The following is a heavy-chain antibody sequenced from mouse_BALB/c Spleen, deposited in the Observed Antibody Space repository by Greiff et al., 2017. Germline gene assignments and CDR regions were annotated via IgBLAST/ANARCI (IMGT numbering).Heavy chain of an antibody. J-gene: IGHJ1*01. CDR2: ISYDGSN. CDR3: ARPYYYGSPYWYFDV. D-gene: IGHD1-1*01. V-gene: IGHV3-6*02. Sequence: VQLKQSGPGLVKPSQSLSLTCSVTGYSITSGYYWHWIPQFPGNTLEWMGYISYDGSNNYNPSLKNRISITRDTSKNQFFLKLNSVTTEDTATYYCARPYYYGSPYWYFDVWGAGTTVTVSS. CDR1: GYSITSGYY.